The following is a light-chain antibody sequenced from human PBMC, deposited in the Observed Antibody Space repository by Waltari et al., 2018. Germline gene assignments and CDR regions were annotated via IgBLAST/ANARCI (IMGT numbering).Light chain of an antibody. CDR2: RSD. CDR1: ASNIGNNV. CDR3: AAWDDSLNGRWV. J-gene: IGLJ3*02. V-gene: IGLV1-44*01. Sequence: QSVLTQPPSASGTPGQGVTISCSGGASNIGNNVVNWYQQVPGKAPKLLIYRSDRRPEGVPYRFSGSKSGTSASLAISGLQSEDEADYYCAAWDDSLNGRWVFGGGTKVTVL.